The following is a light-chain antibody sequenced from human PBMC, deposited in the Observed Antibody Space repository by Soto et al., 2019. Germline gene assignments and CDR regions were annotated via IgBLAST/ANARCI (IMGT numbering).Light chain of an antibody. J-gene: IGKJ4*02. CDR1: QSVSSN. CDR3: QQYQNWPQLT. Sequence: EIVMTQSPATLSVSPGERATLSCRASQSVSSNLAWYQQKPGQAPRLLIYGAFTRATGIPARFSGSGSGTEFTLTISSLQSEDFAIYYCQQYQNWPQLTFGGGTKVEIK. CDR2: GAF. V-gene: IGKV3-15*01.